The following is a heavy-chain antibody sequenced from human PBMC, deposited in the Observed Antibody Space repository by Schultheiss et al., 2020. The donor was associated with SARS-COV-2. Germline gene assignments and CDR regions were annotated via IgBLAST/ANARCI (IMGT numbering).Heavy chain of an antibody. V-gene: IGHV3-7*01. CDR3: ARENKYGDYYYYYMDV. Sequence: GGSLRLSCAASGFNFSSYEMSWVRQAPGKGLEWVANIKQDGSEKYYVDSVKGRFTISRDNAKNSLYLQMNSLSAEDTAVYYCARENKYGDYYYYYMDVWGKGTTVTVSS. CDR1: GFNFSSYE. CDR2: IKQDGSEK. D-gene: IGHD1/OR15-1a*01. J-gene: IGHJ6*03.